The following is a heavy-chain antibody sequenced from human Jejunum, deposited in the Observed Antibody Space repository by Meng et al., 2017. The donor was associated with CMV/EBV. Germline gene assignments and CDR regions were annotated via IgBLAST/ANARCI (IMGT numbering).Heavy chain of an antibody. V-gene: IGHV1-2*02. CDR1: GYTITGYN. CDR2: INRESGDT. Sequence: GYTITGYNWHGGRKGPGQGLEWLGWINRESGDTDYAQKCQGRVTRTRDPSITTAYLELIRLPSDDSAVYYCARPSGRYIYYFDYWGQGTLVTVSS. D-gene: IGHD1-26*01. J-gene: IGHJ4*02. CDR3: ARPSGRYIYYFDY.